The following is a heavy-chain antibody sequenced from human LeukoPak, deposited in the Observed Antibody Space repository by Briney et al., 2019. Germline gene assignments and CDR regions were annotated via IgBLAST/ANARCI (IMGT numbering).Heavy chain of an antibody. V-gene: IGHV1-69*06. D-gene: IGHD6-19*01. CDR2: IITIFGTA. CDR3: ARAVAGRGYYYYMDV. CDR1: GGTFSSYA. J-gene: IGHJ6*03. Sequence: SVKVSCKTSGGTFSSYAISWVRQAPGQGLEWMGGIITIFGTANYAQKFQGRVTITADKSTSTAYMELTSLRSDDTAVYYCARAVAGRGYYYYMDVWGKGTTVTVSS.